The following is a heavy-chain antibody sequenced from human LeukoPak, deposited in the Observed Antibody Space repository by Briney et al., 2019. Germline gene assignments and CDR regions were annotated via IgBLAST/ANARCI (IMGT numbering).Heavy chain of an antibody. V-gene: IGHV3-11*03. J-gene: IGHJ4*02. Sequence: GALRLSCAASGFTFSDEYMSWIRQAPGKGLEWVSYISNSGSYTNYADSVKGRFTISRDNAKNSLYLQMSSLRAEDTAVYYCARSRGAGPAAYFDYWGQGTLITVSS. CDR2: ISNSGSYT. CDR3: ARSRGAGPAAYFDY. D-gene: IGHD6-19*01. CDR1: GFTFSDEY.